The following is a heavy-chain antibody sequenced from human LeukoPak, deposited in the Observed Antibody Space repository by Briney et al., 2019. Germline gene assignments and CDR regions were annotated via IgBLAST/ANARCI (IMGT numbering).Heavy chain of an antibody. CDR2: IYYSGSI. D-gene: IGHD3-16*01. V-gene: IGHV4-59*01. CDR1: GGSISSYY. Sequence: PSETLSLTCTVSGGSISSYYWSWIRQPPGKGLEWIGYIYYSGSINYNPSLKSRVIISVDKSKNQFSLKLTSVTAADTAVYYCARANLRLGGRVDYWGQGTLVTVSS. CDR3: ARANLRLGGRVDY. J-gene: IGHJ4*02.